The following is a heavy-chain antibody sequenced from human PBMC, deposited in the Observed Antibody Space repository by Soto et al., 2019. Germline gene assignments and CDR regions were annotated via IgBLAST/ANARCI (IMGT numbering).Heavy chain of an antibody. CDR1: GFTFSDYY. CDR3: ARDSDLSRMENYFDY. V-gene: IGHV3-11*01. CDR2: ISDSGNTI. J-gene: IGHJ4*02. Sequence: PGGSLRLSFAASGFTFSDYYMSGIRQAPGKGLEWLSYISDSGNTIYYADSVKGRFTISRDNAKHSVYLQMSSLSAEDTAVYYWARDSDLSRMENYFDYWGQGTLVTVSS. D-gene: IGHD1-1*01.